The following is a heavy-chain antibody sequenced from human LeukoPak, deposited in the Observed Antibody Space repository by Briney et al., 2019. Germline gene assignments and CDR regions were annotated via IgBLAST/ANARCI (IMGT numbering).Heavy chain of an antibody. V-gene: IGHV4-4*07. D-gene: IGHD2-2*02. Sequence: SETLSLICTVSDTSINTYYWSWIRQPAGKGLEWIGHMYATGTTNYNPSLKSRVSMSIDTSKNQISLKLSSVTAADTAVYYCASYTDAFDIWGQGTMVTVSS. CDR2: MYATGTT. CDR3: ASYTDAFDI. J-gene: IGHJ3*02. CDR1: DTSINTYY.